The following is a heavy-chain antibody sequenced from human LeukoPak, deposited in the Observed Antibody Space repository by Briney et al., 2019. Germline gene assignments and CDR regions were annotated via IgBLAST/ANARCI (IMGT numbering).Heavy chain of an antibody. D-gene: IGHD3-22*01. CDR2: IKSKTDGGTT. V-gene: IGHV3-15*07. Sequence: GGSLRLSCAASGFTFSNAWMNWVRQAPGKGLEWVGRIKSKTDGGTTDYAAPVKGRFTISRDDSKNTLYLQMNSLKTEDTAVYYCTTRDSSGYYNYFDYWGQGTLVTVSS. CDR1: GFTFSNAW. J-gene: IGHJ4*02. CDR3: TTRDSSGYYNYFDY.